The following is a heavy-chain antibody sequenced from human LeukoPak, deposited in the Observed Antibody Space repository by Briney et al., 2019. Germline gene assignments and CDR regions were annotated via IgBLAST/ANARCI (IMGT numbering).Heavy chain of an antibody. Sequence: PGGSLRLSCAASGFTFSSYGMHWVRQAPGKGLEWVAFIRYDGSNKYYADSVKGRFTISRDNSKNTLYLQMDSLRAEDTAVYYCAKDLLRYFNTGRIFDYWGQGTLVTVSS. D-gene: IGHD3-9*01. V-gene: IGHV3-30*02. J-gene: IGHJ4*02. CDR2: IRYDGSNK. CDR1: GFTFSSYG. CDR3: AKDLLRYFNTGRIFDY.